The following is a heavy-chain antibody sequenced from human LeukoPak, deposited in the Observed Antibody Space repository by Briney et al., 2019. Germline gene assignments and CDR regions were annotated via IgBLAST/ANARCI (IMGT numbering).Heavy chain of an antibody. D-gene: IGHD2-21*02. Sequence: PGGSLRLSCAASGFTLRSYAMSWVRQAPGKGLEWVSGVSGSGSTYYADSVKGRFTISRDNSKNTLFLQMNSLRADGTAIYYCAKGVPPFCGGDCYFDYWGQGTLVTVSS. CDR2: VSGSGST. CDR3: AKGVPPFCGGDCYFDY. J-gene: IGHJ4*02. V-gene: IGHV3-23*01. CDR1: GFTLRSYA.